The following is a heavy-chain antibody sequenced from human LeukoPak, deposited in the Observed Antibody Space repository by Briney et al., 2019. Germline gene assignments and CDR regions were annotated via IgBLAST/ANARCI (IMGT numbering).Heavy chain of an antibody. Sequence: PGGSLRLSXAASGFTFSNYRMNWVGQAPGKGLEWVSSISGSYIYYADSVKGRFTISRDTAKNSLYLQMNSLRAEDTAVYYCASLYGGNSDYWGQGTLVTVSS. D-gene: IGHD4-23*01. CDR1: GFTFSNYR. J-gene: IGHJ4*02. CDR3: ASLYGGNSDY. V-gene: IGHV3-21*01. CDR2: ISGSYI.